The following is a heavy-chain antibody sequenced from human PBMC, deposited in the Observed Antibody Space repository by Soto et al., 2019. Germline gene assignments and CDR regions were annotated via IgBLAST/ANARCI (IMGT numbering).Heavy chain of an antibody. D-gene: IGHD3-10*01. Sequence: SETLSLTCNVTGCSINSPGYHWSWIRQVPGKGLEWIGYIFYSGSSYYHPSLKSRASIPVDRSKNQFSLKVNSVTAADTAVYYCARTLRSGVLKFDFWGQGTLVTVSS. V-gene: IGHV4-31*03. J-gene: IGHJ4*02. CDR1: GCSINSPGYH. CDR2: IFYSGSS. CDR3: ARTLRSGVLKFDF.